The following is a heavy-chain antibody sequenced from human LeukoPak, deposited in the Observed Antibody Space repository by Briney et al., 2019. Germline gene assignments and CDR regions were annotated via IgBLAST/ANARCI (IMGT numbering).Heavy chain of an antibody. J-gene: IGHJ2*01. V-gene: IGHV4-30-4*01. D-gene: IGHD7-27*01. CDR1: GGSISSGDSH. Sequence: SQTLSLTCTISGGSISSGDSHWSWIRQPPGKGLEWIGYIFYSGNIYYNPSLKSRLTISLDMSKNQFSLKLSSVTAADTAVYYCARAPGVAEVGRLDLWGRGTLVTVSS. CDR2: IFYSGNI. CDR3: ARAPGVAEVGRLDL.